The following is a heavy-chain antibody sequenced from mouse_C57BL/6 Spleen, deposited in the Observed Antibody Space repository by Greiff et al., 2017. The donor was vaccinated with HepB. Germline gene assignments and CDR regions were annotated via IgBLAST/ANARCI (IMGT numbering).Heavy chain of an antibody. CDR3: ARGGTVVAYYFDY. CDR2: ISSGGSYT. CDR1: GFTFSSYG. V-gene: IGHV5-6*01. J-gene: IGHJ2*01. Sequence: EVHLVESGGDLVKPGGSLKLSCAASGFTFSSYGMSWVRQTPDKRLEWVATISSGGSYTYYPDSVKGRFTISRDNAKNTLYLQMSSLKSEDTAMYYCARGGTVVAYYFDYWGQGTTLTVSS. D-gene: IGHD1-1*01.